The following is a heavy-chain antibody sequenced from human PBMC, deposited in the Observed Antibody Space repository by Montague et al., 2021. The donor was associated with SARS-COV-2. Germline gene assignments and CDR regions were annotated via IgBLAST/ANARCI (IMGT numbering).Heavy chain of an antibody. V-gene: IGHV4-59*08. CDR3: ARQLWLRGAFDI. CDR2: IYYSGST. CDR1: GGSFSTYS. Sequence: SETLSLTCAVHGGSFSTYSWNWIRQPPGKGLEWIGYIYYSGSTNYNPSLKSRVTISVDTSKNQFSLKLSSVTAADTAVYYCARQLWLRGAFDIWGQGTMVTVSS. J-gene: IGHJ3*02. D-gene: IGHD5-18*01.